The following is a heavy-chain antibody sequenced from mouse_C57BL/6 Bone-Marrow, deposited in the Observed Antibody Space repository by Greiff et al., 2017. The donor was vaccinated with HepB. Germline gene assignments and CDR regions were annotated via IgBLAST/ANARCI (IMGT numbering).Heavy chain of an antibody. CDR3: ARDGNYDTY. Sequence: QVQLQQPGAELVKPGASVKLSCKASGYTFTSYWMHWVKQRPGQGLEWIGMIHPNSGSTNYNEKFKSKAKLTVDKSSSTAYMQLSSLTSEDSAVYYCARDGNYDTYWGQGTLVTVSA. CDR2: IHPNSGST. CDR1: GYTFTSYW. J-gene: IGHJ3*01. D-gene: IGHD2-1*01. V-gene: IGHV1-64*01.